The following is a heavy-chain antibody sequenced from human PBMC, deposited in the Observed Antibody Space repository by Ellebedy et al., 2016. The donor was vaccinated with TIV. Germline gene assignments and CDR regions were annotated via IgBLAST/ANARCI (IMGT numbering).Heavy chain of an antibody. CDR2: IYHSGST. CDR1: GGSISSSNW. CDR3: ARCLIVFSYGMDV. J-gene: IGHJ6*02. D-gene: IGHD3-22*01. V-gene: IGHV4-4*02. Sequence: MPSETLSLTCAVSGGSISSSNWWSWVRQPPGKGLEWIGEIYHSGSTNYNPSLKSRVTISVDKSKNQFSLKLSSVTAADPAVYYCARCLIVFSYGMDVWGQGTTVTVSS.